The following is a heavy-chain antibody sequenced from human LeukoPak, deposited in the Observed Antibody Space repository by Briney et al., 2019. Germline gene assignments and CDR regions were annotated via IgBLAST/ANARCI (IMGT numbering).Heavy chain of an antibody. CDR3: ARGIAAAGQYYFDY. V-gene: IGHV4-61*05. D-gene: IGHD6-13*01. J-gene: IGHJ4*02. Sequence: SETLSLTCTVSGGSISSSGSYWGWIRQPPGKGLEWIGYIYYSGSTNYNPSLKSRVTISVDTSKNQFSLKLSSVTAADTAVFYCARGIAAAGQYYFDYWGQGTLVTVSS. CDR2: IYYSGST. CDR1: GGSISSSGSY.